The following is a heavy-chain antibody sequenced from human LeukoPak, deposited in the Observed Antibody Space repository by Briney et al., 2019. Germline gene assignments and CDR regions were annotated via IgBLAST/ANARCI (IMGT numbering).Heavy chain of an antibody. CDR2: IIPIFGTA. J-gene: IGHJ4*02. Sequence: ASVKVSCKASGGTFSSYAISWVRQAPGQGLEWMGGIIPIFGTANYAQKFQGRVTITADESTSTAYMELSSLRAEDTAIYYCAKRSGVYSDNSGVFDYWGQGSLVTVSS. CDR3: AKRSGVYSDNSGVFDY. V-gene: IGHV1-69*01. CDR1: GGTFSSYA. D-gene: IGHD4-11*01.